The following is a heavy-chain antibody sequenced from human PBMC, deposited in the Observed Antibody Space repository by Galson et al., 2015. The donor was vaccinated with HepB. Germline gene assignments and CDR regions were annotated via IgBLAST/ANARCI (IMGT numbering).Heavy chain of an antibody. Sequence: SLRLSCAASGFTFSSYAMSWVRQAPGKGLEWVSAISGSGGSTYYADSVKGRFTISRDNSKNTLYLQMNSLRAEDTAVYYCAKRLSNYYYYMDVWGKGTTVTVSS. CDR3: AKRLSNYYYYMDV. J-gene: IGHJ6*03. CDR1: GFTFSSYA. CDR2: ISGSGGST. D-gene: IGHD3-16*01. V-gene: IGHV3-23*01.